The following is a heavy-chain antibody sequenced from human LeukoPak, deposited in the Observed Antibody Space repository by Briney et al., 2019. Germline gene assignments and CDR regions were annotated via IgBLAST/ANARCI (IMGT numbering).Heavy chain of an antibody. Sequence: PSETLSLTCAVYGGSFSGYYWSWIRRPPGKGLEWLGEINHSGSTNYNPSLKSRVTISVDTSKNQFSLKLSSVTAADTAVYYCARGDGDYGDRLGAFDIWGQGTMVTVSS. J-gene: IGHJ3*02. CDR3: ARGDGDYGDRLGAFDI. D-gene: IGHD4-17*01. CDR2: INHSGST. V-gene: IGHV4-34*01. CDR1: GGSFSGYY.